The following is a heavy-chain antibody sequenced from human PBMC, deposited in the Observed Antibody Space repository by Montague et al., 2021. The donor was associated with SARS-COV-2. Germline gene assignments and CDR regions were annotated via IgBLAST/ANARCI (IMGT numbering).Heavy chain of an antibody. Sequence: SETLSLTFAVYGGSFSGYYWTWIRQAPGKGLEWIGEITHRGSTPYNPSLESRVTISVDTSKKQFSLKLRTVTAADTAVYYCARWISRLRGVDEWGQGTLVTVSS. J-gene: IGHJ4*02. CDR1: GGSFSGYY. V-gene: IGHV4-34*01. CDR2: ITHRGST. CDR3: ARWISRLRGVDE. D-gene: IGHD3-10*01.